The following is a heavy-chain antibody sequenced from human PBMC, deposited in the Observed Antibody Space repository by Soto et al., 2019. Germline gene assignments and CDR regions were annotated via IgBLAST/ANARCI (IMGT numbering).Heavy chain of an antibody. D-gene: IGHD5-12*01. J-gene: IGHJ4*02. Sequence: QVQLVQSGAEVKKPGSSVKVSCKASGGTFNSYVFNWVRQAPGQGLEWMGGIISIFGTPNYGQKFQGRVTIAADESTSTGFMELSSLTSEDTAIYYCARDVGSGYDPGDYWGQGTLVTVSS. V-gene: IGHV1-69*12. CDR1: GGTFNSYV. CDR3: ARDVGSGYDPGDY. CDR2: IISIFGTP.